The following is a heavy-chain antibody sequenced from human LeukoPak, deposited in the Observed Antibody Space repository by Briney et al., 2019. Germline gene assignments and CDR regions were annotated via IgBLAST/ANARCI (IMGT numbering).Heavy chain of an antibody. V-gene: IGHV1-8*01. CDR1: GYTFTSYD. J-gene: IGHJ6*02. Sequence: ASVKVSCKASGYTFTSYDINWVRQATGQGLEWMGWMNPNSGNTGYAQKFQGRVTMTRNTSISTAYMELSSLRSEDTAVYYCARGASEITYFDWLWKNYYGMDVWGQGTTVTVSS. CDR2: MNPNSGNT. CDR3: ARGASEITYFDWLWKNYYGMDV. D-gene: IGHD3-9*01.